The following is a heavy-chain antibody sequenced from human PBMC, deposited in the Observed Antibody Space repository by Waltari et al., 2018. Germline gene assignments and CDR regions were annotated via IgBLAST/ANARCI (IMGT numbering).Heavy chain of an antibody. J-gene: IGHJ4*02. V-gene: IGHV3-74*01. CDR2: INEDGSGT. D-gene: IGHD1-26*01. Sequence: EVQLVDSGGGLVQPGGSLRLSCATSGFTFSNHWMHWVRQAPGKGLVWVSYINEDGSGTIYADSVKGRFTISRDNAKNTLFLQMNSLRAEDTAVYYCARGGAGAVDYWGQGTLVTVSS. CDR3: ARGGAGAVDY. CDR1: GFTFSNHW.